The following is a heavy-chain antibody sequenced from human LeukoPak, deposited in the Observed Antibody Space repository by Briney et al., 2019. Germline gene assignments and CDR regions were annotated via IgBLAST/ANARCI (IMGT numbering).Heavy chain of an antibody. J-gene: IGHJ5*02. Sequence: GGSLRLSCAASGFNFDGYGMHWVRQAPGKGLEWVAFIRYDGSDKYYADSVKGRFTISRDNSKNTLYLQMNSLRSEDTAVYYCAKGPRFGLNWFDPWGQGTLVTVSS. CDR1: GFNFDGYG. V-gene: IGHV3-30*02. CDR2: IRYDGSDK. CDR3: AKGPRFGLNWFDP. D-gene: IGHD3-10*01.